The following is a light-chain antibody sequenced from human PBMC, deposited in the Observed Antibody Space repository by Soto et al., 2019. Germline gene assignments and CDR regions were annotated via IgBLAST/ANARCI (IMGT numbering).Light chain of an antibody. CDR2: GAS. J-gene: IGKJ1*01. CDR3: QQFNNWPPT. CDR1: QSVSSN. Sequence: EIVLTQSPATLSLSPGERGTLSCRASQSVSSNFAWYQQKPGQAPRLLIYGASTRATGIPARFSGSASGTEFTLTISSLQSEDFAVYYCQQFNNWPPTFGQGTKVDIK. V-gene: IGKV3-15*01.